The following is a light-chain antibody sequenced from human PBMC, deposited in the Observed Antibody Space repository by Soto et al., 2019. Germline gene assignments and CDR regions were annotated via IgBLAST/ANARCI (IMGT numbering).Light chain of an antibody. J-gene: IGKJ1*01. CDR3: QQSYRKT. V-gene: IGKV3-20*01. CDR2: GAS. Sequence: EIVLTQSPTTLSXXPXXXXXPXXRASQSVSSSYLAWYQQKPGQAPRLLMYGASSRATGIPDRFSGSGSGTDFTLTISRLEPEDFAVYYCQQSYRKTFGQGTKVDIK. CDR1: QSVSSSY.